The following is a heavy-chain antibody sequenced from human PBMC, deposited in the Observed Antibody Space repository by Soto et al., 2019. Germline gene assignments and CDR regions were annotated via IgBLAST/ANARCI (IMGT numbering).Heavy chain of an antibody. CDR3: AKEVAAAGIFVD. D-gene: IGHD6-13*01. CDR2: INGDGSKT. J-gene: IGHJ4*02. Sequence: GSLRLSCAASGFTFSSHWMHWVRQAPGKGLVWVARINGDGSKTSADSVKGRFTISRDNSKNTLYLQMNSLRAEDTAVYYCAKEVAAAGIFVDWGQGTLVTVSS. CDR1: GFTFSSHW. V-gene: IGHV3-74*01.